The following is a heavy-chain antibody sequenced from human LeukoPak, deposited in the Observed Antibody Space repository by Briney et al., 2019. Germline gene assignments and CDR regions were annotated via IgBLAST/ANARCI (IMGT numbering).Heavy chain of an antibody. Sequence: ASVKVSCKASGYTFTGYYMHWVRQAPGQGLEWMGWINPNSGGTNYAQKFQGRVTMTRDTSISTAYMELGRLRSDDTAVYYCARDLRRVRSIAVAGTLDYWGQGTLVTVSS. V-gene: IGHV1-2*02. CDR1: GYTFTGYY. CDR2: INPNSGGT. D-gene: IGHD6-19*01. J-gene: IGHJ4*02. CDR3: ARDLRRVRSIAVAGTLDY.